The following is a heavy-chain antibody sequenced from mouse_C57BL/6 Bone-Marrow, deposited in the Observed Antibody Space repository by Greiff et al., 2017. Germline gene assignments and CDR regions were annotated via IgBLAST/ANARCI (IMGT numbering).Heavy chain of an antibody. CDR3: ARNTHYYGSSFPFDY. Sequence: QVQLKEPGPGLVAPSQSLSITCTVSGFSFTSYAISWVRQPPGKGLEWLGVIWTGGGTNYNSALKSRLSISKCNSKSQVFLKMNSLRTDDTARYYCARNTHYYGSSFPFDYWGQGTTLTVSS. J-gene: IGHJ2*01. D-gene: IGHD1-1*01. CDR2: IWTGGGT. CDR1: GFSFTSYA. V-gene: IGHV2-9-1*01.